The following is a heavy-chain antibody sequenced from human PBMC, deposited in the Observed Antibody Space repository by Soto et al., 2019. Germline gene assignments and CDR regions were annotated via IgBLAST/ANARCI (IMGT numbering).Heavy chain of an antibody. Sequence: SETLSLTCTVSRASMSRYYWSWIRQPPGKRPEWIGYVYHSGTSSYNPSLETRVTISLDTSKSQFSLRLNSVTVSDTAVYYCATQPPGRWTGVFDYWRRGTLVTVSS. D-gene: IGHD2-15*01. J-gene: IGHJ4*02. CDR3: ATQPPGRWTGVFDY. V-gene: IGHV4-59*12. CDR2: VYHSGTS. CDR1: RASMSRYY.